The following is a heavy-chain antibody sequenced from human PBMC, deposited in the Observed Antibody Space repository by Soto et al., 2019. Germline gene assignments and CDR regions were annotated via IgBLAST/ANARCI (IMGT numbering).Heavy chain of an antibody. V-gene: IGHV3-53*01. CDR2: IYSGGST. D-gene: IGHD3-22*01. CDR3: AREPYDSSGSY. CDR1: GFTVSSNY. Sequence: GGSLRLSCAASGFTVSSNYMSWVRQAPGKGLEWVSVIYSGGSTYYADSVKGRFTISRDNSKNTLYLQMNSLRAEDTAVYYCAREPYDSSGSYWGQGTLVTVSS. J-gene: IGHJ4*02.